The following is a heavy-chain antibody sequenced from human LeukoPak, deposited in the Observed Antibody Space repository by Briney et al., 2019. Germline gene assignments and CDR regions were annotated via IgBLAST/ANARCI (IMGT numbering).Heavy chain of an antibody. CDR2: INHSGST. J-gene: IGHJ5*02. D-gene: IGHD3-10*02. CDR3: ARGKSGLFGELLRGSWFDP. Sequence: SETLSLTCAVYGGSFSGYYWSWLRQPPGKGLEWIGEINHSGSTNYNPSLKSRVTISVDTSKNQFSLKLSSVTAADTAVYYCARGKSGLFGELLRGSWFDPWGQGTLVTVSS. V-gene: IGHV4-34*01. CDR1: GGSFSGYY.